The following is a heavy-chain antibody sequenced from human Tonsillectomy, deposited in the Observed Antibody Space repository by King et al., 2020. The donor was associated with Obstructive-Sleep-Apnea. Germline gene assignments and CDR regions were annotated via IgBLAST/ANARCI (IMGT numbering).Heavy chain of an antibody. J-gene: IGHJ3*02. CDR3: ARLRQLLRAFDI. CDR1: GGSISSYY. D-gene: IGHD6-19*01. CDR2: IYNSGST. Sequence: VQLQESGPGLVKASETLSLTCTVSGGSISSYYWTWIRQPPGKGLEWIAYIYNSGSTNYNPSLKSRVTISVDTSKNQFSLKLRSVTAADTAVYFCARLRQLLRAFDIWGQGKMVTVSS. V-gene: IGHV4-59*01.